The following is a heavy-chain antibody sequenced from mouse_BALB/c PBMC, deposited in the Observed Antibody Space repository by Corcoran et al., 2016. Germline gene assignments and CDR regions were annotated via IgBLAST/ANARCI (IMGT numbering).Heavy chain of an antibody. CDR2: IYPSDSYT. Sequence: QVQLQQPGAELVRPGASVKLSCKASGYTFTSYWINWVKQRPGQGLEWIGNIYPSDSYTNYNQKFKDKATLTVDKSSSTAYMQLSSPTSEDSAVYYCTRGFSPYYFDYWGQGITLTVSS. J-gene: IGHJ2*01. CDR1: GYTFTSYW. V-gene: IGHV1-69*02. D-gene: IGHD6-1*01. CDR3: TRGFSPYYFDY.